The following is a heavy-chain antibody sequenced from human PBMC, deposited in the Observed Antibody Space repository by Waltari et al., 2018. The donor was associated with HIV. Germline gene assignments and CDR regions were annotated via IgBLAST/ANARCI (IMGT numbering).Heavy chain of an antibody. V-gene: IGHV3-15*01. J-gene: IGHJ4*02. Sequence: EVRLAESGGGVLKTRGSHIPSCQAPGFDLSHAWMSWVRQAPGKGLEWLGRIKRKIDGGTADYTESVQGRFSISRDDSKNTVYLEMNSLKIEDTAVYYCTTDKSWSPDYWGQGTLVTVSS. CDR3: TTDKSWSPDY. CDR1: GFDLSHAW. CDR2: IKRKIDGGTA. D-gene: IGHD3-10*01.